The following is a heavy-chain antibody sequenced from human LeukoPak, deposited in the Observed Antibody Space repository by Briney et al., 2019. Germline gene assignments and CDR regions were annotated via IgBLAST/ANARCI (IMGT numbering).Heavy chain of an antibody. D-gene: IGHD1-1*01. CDR2: INHSGNT. J-gene: IGHJ6*03. V-gene: IGHV4-34*01. Sequence: SETLSLTCAVYGGSFSGYYWSWIRQPPGKGLEWIGEINHSGNTNYTPSLKSRVTISVDTSKNQFSLKLSSVTAADTAVYYCASTGTTGYYYYMDVWGKGTTVTVSS. CDR3: ASTGTTGYYYYMDV. CDR1: GGSFSGYY.